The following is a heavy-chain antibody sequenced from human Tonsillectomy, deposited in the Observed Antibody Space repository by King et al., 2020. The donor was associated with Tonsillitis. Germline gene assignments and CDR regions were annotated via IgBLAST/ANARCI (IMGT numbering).Heavy chain of an antibody. J-gene: IGHJ6*02. CDR3: AKDLSEAGKYYDYYAMDV. V-gene: IGHV3-30*18. D-gene: IGHD6-19*01. CDR1: GFTFRNYG. Sequence: VQLVESGGGVVQPGRSLRLSCAASGFTFRNYGMYRVRQAPGKGLEWVAVISYDGSNKYYADSVKGRFSISRDNSKNTLFLQMNSLRAEDTAVYYCAKDLSEAGKYYDYYAMDVWGQGTTVTVSS. CDR2: ISYDGSNK.